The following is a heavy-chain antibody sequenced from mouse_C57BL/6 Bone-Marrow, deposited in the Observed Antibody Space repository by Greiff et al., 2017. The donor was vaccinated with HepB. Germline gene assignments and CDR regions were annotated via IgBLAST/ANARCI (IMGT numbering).Heavy chain of an antibody. J-gene: IGHJ1*03. Sequence: EVQLVESGGGLVQPGGSLKLSCAASGFTFSDYGMAWVRQAPRKGPEWVAFISNLAYSIYYADTVTGRFTISRENAKNTLYLEMSSLRSEDTAMYYCSRRGTTVVATRWYFDVWGTGTTFTVSS. D-gene: IGHD1-1*01. CDR1: GFTFSDYG. CDR3: SRRGTTVVATRWYFDV. CDR2: ISNLAYSI. V-gene: IGHV5-15*01.